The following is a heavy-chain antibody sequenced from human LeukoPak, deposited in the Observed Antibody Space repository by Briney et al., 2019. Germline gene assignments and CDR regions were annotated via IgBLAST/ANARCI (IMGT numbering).Heavy chain of an antibody. V-gene: IGHV5-51*01. CDR3: ARRSGSYYYFDH. CDR1: GYSFSSHW. J-gene: IGHJ4*02. D-gene: IGHD1-26*01. Sequence: GESLKISCKASGYSFSSHWIGWVRQMPGKGLEWMNIIYPGDSDTRYSPSFQGQVTISADKSISTAYLQWSSLKASDTAMYYCARRSGSYYYFDHWGQGTLVTVSS. CDR2: IYPGDSDT.